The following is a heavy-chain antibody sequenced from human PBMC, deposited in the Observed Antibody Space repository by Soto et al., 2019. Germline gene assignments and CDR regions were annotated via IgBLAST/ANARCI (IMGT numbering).Heavy chain of an antibody. V-gene: IGHV3-48*03. J-gene: IGHJ3*02. D-gene: IGHD5-12*01. CDR1: GFTFSSYE. CDR2: ISSSGTI. Sequence: GGSLSLSCAASGFTFSSYEMDWVRQAPGKGLEWVAYISSSGTILYGDSVKGRFTISRDNADNSLYLQLNSLTAEDTAVYYCTKEKSVMYSGYDAFDIWGRGTMVTVSS. CDR3: TKEKSVMYSGYDAFDI.